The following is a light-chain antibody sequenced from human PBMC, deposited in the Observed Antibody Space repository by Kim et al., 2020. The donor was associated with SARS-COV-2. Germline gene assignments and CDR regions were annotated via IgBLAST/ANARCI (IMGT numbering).Light chain of an antibody. CDR3: QVWDGFGDRV. CDR2: NDD. J-gene: IGLJ7*01. CDR1: TIGRKT. Sequence: SYELTQSPSLSVAPGKTAVITCEGDTIGRKTVHWYQQKPGQAPRLVMFNDDERPSGIPERFSGSNSRSTATLTLSRVEAGDEADFYCQVWDGFGDRVFGGGTQLTVL. V-gene: IGLV3-21*04.